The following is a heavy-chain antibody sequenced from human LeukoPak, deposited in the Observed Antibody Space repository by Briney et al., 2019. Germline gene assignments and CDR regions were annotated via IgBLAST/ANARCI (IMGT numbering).Heavy chain of an antibody. CDR1: GFTFSSYW. D-gene: IGHD5-12*01. J-gene: IGHJ4*02. CDR3: AKNTYIVATPYYFDY. V-gene: IGHV3-23*01. Sequence: GGSLRLSCAASGFTFSSYWMSWVRQAPGKGLEWVSAISGSGGSTYYADSVKGRFTISRDNSKNTLYLQMNSLRAEDTAVYYCAKNTYIVATPYYFDYWGQGTLVTVSS. CDR2: ISGSGGST.